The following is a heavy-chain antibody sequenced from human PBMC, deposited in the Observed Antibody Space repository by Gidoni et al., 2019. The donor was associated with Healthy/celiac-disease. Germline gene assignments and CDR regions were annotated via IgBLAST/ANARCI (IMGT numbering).Heavy chain of an antibody. CDR1: GGTFSSYP. CDR2: IIPILGIA. V-gene: IGHV1-69*02. D-gene: IGHD6-13*01. Sequence: QLVQSAAEVKKPGSSVTLSCNASGGTFSSYPISWVRQAPGQGLEWMGSIIPILGIANYAQKFQGRVTITADKSTSTAYMELSSLRSEDTAVYYCARGPAGYSSSWEPEIDYWGQGTLVTVSS. CDR3: ARGPAGYSSSWEPEIDY. J-gene: IGHJ4*02.